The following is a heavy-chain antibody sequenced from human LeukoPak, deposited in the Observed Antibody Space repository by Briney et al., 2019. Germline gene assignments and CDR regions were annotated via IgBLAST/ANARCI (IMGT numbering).Heavy chain of an antibody. D-gene: IGHD4-11*01. J-gene: IGHJ3*02. CDR3: TRGAYSTFDI. CDR1: GDSVSSNSVA. Sequence: SQTLSLTCVISGDSVSSNSVAWNWIRQSPSRGLEWLGRTYYRSKWYNDYAVSVQGRIAVNPDTSKNQFFQQLDSVTPHDTALYCGTRGAYSTFDIWGQGTMVTVSS. CDR2: TYYRSKWYN. V-gene: IGHV6-1*01.